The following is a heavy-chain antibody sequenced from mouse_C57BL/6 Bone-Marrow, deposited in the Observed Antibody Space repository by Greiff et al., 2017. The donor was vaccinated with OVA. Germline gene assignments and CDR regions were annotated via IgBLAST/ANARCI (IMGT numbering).Heavy chain of an antibody. CDR2: IDPSDSYT. CDR1: GYTFTSYW. J-gene: IGHJ1*03. Sequence: QVQLQQPGAELVRPGTSVKLSCKASGYTFTSYWMHWVKQRPGQGLEWIGVIDPSDSYTNSNQKFKGKATLTVDTSSSTAYMQLSSLTSEDSAVYYCARYDYYGSSDWYFDVWGTGTTVTVSS. CDR3: ARYDYYGSSDWYFDV. V-gene: IGHV1-59*01. D-gene: IGHD1-1*01.